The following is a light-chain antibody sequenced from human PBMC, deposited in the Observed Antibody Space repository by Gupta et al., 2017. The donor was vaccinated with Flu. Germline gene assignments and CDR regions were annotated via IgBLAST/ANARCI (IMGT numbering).Light chain of an antibody. CDR1: QSVLYRSNNKNY. J-gene: IGKJ2*01. CDR3: QQYYSAPYT. Sequence: DIVMTQSPDSLTVSLGERATFNCKSSQSVLYRSNNKNYLAWYQQKPGQPPKLLLYWASTRSSGVPDRFSGSGSATDFTLTISSLQAEDVAVYYCQQYYSAPYTFGQGTKLQIK. V-gene: IGKV4-1*01. CDR2: WAS.